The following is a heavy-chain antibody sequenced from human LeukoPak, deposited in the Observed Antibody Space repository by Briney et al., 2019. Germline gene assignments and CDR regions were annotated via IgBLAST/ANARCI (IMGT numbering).Heavy chain of an antibody. Sequence: SETLSLTCTVSGGSISNKYWSWIRQPPGKGLEWIGYIYYSGSTNYNPSLKSRVTILVDTSKNQFSLKLSSVTAADTAVYYCARRFSGFGKSWNYWGQGTLVTVSS. CDR3: ARRFSGFGKSWNY. D-gene: IGHD3-10*01. J-gene: IGHJ4*02. CDR1: GGSISNKY. CDR2: IYYSGST. V-gene: IGHV4-59*12.